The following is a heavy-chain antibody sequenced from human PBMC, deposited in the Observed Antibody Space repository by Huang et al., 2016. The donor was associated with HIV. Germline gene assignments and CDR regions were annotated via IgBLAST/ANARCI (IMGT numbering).Heavy chain of an antibody. CDR2: ISNDGSNN. Sequence: QVQLVESGGGVVQPGRSLRLSCAASGFPFNNPAMHWVRQAPGKGRDWVAVISNDGSNNYYAASVKGRFTISRDSSKSTLFLHMTSLRTEDTAVYYCARAKDTWDAYDIWGQGTMVIVSS. CDR3: ARAKDTWDAYDI. CDR1: GFPFNNPA. V-gene: IGHV3-30-3*01. J-gene: IGHJ3*02. D-gene: IGHD5-18*01.